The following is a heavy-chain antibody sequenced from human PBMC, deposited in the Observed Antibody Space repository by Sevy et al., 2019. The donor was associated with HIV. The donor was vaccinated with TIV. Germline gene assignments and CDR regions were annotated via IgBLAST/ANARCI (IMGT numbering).Heavy chain of an antibody. V-gene: IGHV3-7*01. CDR1: GFSFSIYW. CDR2: MKQDGSEE. CDR3: VREGLGGYSYSLDY. Sequence: GESLKISCAASGFSFSIYWMSWVRQAPGKGLEWVATMKQDGSEEDYVDSVKGRFTISRDNAKNLLFLQMNSLSAEDTAVYYCVREGLGGYSYSLDYWGHGTLVTVSS. J-gene: IGHJ4*01. D-gene: IGHD5-18*01.